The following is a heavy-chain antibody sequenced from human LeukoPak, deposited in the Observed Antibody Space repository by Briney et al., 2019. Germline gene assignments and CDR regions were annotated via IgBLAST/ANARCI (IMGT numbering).Heavy chain of an antibody. CDR1: GFTFSSYS. V-gene: IGHV3-21*04. J-gene: IGHJ6*03. CDR2: ISSSSSYI. D-gene: IGHD3-16*01. Sequence: NTGGSLRLSCAASGFTFSSYSMNWVRQAPGKGLEWVSSISSSSSYIYYADSVKGRFTISRDNAKNSLYLQMNSLRAEDTAVYYCAARIPYTLYYYYMDVWGKGTTVTVSS. CDR3: AARIPYTLYYYYMDV.